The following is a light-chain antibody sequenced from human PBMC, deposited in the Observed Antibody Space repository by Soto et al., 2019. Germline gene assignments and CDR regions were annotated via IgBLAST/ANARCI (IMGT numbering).Light chain of an antibody. CDR2: NND. V-gene: IGLV1-47*02. Sequence: QSVLTQPPSASGTPGQRVTMSCSGIGSNIGPNYLYWFQQFPETAPKLLIYNNDQRPSGVPDRFSGSKSGTSASLDISGLLSEDEADYYCAAWDDSLSGRVFGGGTKLTVL. CDR1: GSNIGPNY. CDR3: AAWDDSLSGRV. J-gene: IGLJ3*02.